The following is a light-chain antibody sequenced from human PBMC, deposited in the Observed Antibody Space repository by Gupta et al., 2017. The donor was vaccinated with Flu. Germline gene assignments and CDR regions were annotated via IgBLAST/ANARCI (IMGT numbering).Light chain of an antibody. CDR2: GAS. Sequence: EIELTQSPGTLSLSPGERATLSCRASQSVSSNFLAWYQQKPGQAPRLLIYGASSRATGIPDRFSGSGSGTDFTLTISRLEPEDFAVYYCQQEGSSPYTFGQGTKLEIK. J-gene: IGKJ2*01. V-gene: IGKV3-20*01. CDR1: QSVSSNF. CDR3: QQEGSSPYT.